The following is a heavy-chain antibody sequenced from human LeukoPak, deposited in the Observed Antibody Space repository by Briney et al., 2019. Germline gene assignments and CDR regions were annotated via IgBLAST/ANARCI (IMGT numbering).Heavy chain of an antibody. CDR2: INHSGST. D-gene: IGHD6-19*01. Sequence: ASETLSLTCAVYGGSFSGYYWSWIRQPPGKGLEWIGEINHSGSTNYNPSLKSRVTISVDTSKNQFSLKLSSVTAADTAVYYCARASEYSSGWYTSDYYGMDVWGQGTTVTVSS. V-gene: IGHV4-34*01. J-gene: IGHJ6*02. CDR3: ARASEYSSGWYTSDYYGMDV. CDR1: GGSFSGYY.